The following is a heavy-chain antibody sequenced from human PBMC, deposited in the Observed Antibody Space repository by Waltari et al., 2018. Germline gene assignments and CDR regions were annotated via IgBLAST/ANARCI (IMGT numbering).Heavy chain of an antibody. CDR2: IHHSGSA. CDR3: ARQPIEGNLPDWFDP. V-gene: IGHV4-38-2*02. J-gene: IGHJ5*02. CDR1: GYSISNVYY. D-gene: IGHD1-1*01. Sequence: QVQLQQSGPGLVKPSETLSLTCTVSGYSISNVYYWGWIRQPPGKGLEWIGSIHHSGSAYYNPSLNSRVTISLETSNNQFSLKLTSVAATDTAIYYCARQPIEGNLPDWFDPWGQGTLVTVSS.